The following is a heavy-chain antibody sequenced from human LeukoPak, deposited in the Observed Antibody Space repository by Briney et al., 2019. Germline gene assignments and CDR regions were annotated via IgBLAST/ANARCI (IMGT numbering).Heavy chain of an antibody. Sequence: PSQTLSLTCTVSGGSISSGSYYWSWIRQPAGKGLEWIGRIYTSGSTSYNPSLKSRVTISIDTSKNQFSLKLSSVTAADTAVYYCARVPHFGDYGWFDPWGQGTLVTVSS. V-gene: IGHV4-61*02. CDR3: ARVPHFGDYGWFDP. D-gene: IGHD4-17*01. CDR1: GGSISSGSYY. CDR2: IYTSGST. J-gene: IGHJ5*02.